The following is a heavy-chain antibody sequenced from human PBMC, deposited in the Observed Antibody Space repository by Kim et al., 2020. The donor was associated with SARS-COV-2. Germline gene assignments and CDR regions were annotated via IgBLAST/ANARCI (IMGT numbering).Heavy chain of an antibody. Sequence: NYNPSLKSRVTISVDTSKNQFSLKLSSVTAADTAVYYCARDLAPYGMDVWGQGTTVTVSS. D-gene: IGHD3-16*01. CDR3: ARDLAPYGMDV. J-gene: IGHJ6*02. V-gene: IGHV4-59*01.